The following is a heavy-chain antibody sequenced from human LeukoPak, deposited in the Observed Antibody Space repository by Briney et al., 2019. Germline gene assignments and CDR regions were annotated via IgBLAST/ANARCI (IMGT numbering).Heavy chain of an antibody. Sequence: SETLSLTCTVSGGSISSGNYYWSWIRQPAGKGLEWIGRIYTSGGTNYNPSLKSRVTISVDTSKNQFSLRLSSVTAADTAVYYCARGLVGIYYDNAFEIWGQGTMVSVSS. CDR3: ARGLVGIYYDNAFEI. V-gene: IGHV4-61*02. D-gene: IGHD3-22*01. CDR1: GGSISSGNYY. J-gene: IGHJ3*02. CDR2: IYTSGGT.